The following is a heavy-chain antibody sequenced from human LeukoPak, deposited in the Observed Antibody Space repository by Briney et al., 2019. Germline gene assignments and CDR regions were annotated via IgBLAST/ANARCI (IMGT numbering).Heavy chain of an antibody. CDR2: INWNGGST. CDR1: GFTFDDYG. J-gene: IGHJ4*02. Sequence: PGGSLRLSCAASGFTFDDYGMRWVRQAPGKGLEWVSGINWNGGSTVYADSVKGGFTISRDNAKNSLYLQMNSLRAEDTALYYCARLGYCSSTSCYMAPGFDYWGQGTLVTVSS. V-gene: IGHV3-20*04. CDR3: ARLGYCSSTSCYMAPGFDY. D-gene: IGHD2-2*02.